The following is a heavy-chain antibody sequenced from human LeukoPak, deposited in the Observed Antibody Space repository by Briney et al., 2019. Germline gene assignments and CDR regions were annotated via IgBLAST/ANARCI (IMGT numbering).Heavy chain of an antibody. CDR2: ISFIGST. CDR1: GGSVSSGSYY. Sequence: SETLSLTCTVSGGSVSSGSYYWSWIRQPPGKGLEWIGYISFIGSTNYNPSLKSRVTISVDTSKNQFSLTLSSVTAADTAVYYCARVTQSRGYSYSIDYWGQGTLVTVSS. D-gene: IGHD5-18*01. V-gene: IGHV4-61*01. J-gene: IGHJ4*02. CDR3: ARVTQSRGYSYSIDY.